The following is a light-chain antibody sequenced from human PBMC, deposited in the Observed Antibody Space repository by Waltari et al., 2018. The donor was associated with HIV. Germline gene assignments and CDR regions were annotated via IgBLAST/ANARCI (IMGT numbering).Light chain of an antibody. V-gene: IGKV3-20*01. Sequence: EIVLTQSPGTLSLSPGERATLSCRASQSVSSSNLAWYQQKPSQAPRLLIYGASSRATGIPDRFSGSGSGTDFTLTISRLEPEDFAVYYCQQYGSSSWTFGQGTKVEIK. J-gene: IGKJ1*01. CDR2: GAS. CDR1: QSVSSSN. CDR3: QQYGSSSWT.